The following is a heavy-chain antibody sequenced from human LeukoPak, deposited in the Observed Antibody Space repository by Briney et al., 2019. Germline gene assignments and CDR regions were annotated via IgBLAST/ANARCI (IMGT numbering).Heavy chain of an antibody. J-gene: IGHJ4*02. CDR1: GGSISSGGYS. CDR2: IFDSGST. D-gene: IGHD1-26*01. V-gene: IGHV4-30-2*01. CDR3: TRELGGSYNDY. Sequence: SETLSLTCAVSGGSISSGGYSWSWIRQPPRKGLEWIGYIFDSGSTYYSPSLKSRVTISVERSRNQFSLQLSSVTAEDTAVYYCTRELGGSYNDYWGQGTLVTVSS.